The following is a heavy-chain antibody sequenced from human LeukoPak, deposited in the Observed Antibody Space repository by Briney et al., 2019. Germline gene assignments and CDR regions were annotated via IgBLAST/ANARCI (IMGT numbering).Heavy chain of an antibody. CDR3: ARDAPSGAHGY. CDR2: ISYDGSNK. D-gene: IGHD2-8*02. Sequence: PGRSLRLSCAASGFTFSSYAMHWVRQAPGKGLEWVAVISYDGSNKYYADSVKGRFTISRDNSKNTLYLQMNSLRAEDTAVYYCARDAPSGAHGYWGQGTLVTVSS. J-gene: IGHJ4*02. V-gene: IGHV3-30*04. CDR1: GFTFSSYA.